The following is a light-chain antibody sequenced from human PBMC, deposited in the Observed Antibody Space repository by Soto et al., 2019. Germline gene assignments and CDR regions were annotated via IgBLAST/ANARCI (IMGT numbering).Light chain of an antibody. Sequence: QSVLTQPPSASGTPGQRVTISCSGSSSNIGSNTVNWYQQLPGTAPKLLIYGSNQRPSGVPDRFSGSKSGTSASLAISGLQPEDEADYHCAAWDDSLTGPVFGGGTKLTVL. V-gene: IGLV1-44*01. CDR3: AAWDDSLTGPV. J-gene: IGLJ2*01. CDR1: SSNIGSNT. CDR2: GSN.